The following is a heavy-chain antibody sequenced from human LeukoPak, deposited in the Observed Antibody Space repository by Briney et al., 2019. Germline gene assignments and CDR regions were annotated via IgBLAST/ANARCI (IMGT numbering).Heavy chain of an antibody. CDR1: GYTFTSYY. D-gene: IGHD6-19*01. Sequence: GASVKVSCKASGYTFTSYYMHWVRQAPGQGLEWMGIINPSGGSTSYVQKFQGRVTMTRDTSTSTVYMELSSLRSEDTAVYYCARRMAVAGTTLGFDYWGQGTLVTVSS. J-gene: IGHJ4*02. CDR3: ARRMAVAGTTLGFDY. V-gene: IGHV1-46*01. CDR2: INPSGGST.